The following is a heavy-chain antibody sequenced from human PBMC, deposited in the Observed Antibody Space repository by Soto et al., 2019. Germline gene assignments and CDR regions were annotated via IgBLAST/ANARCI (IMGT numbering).Heavy chain of an antibody. CDR3: ARDPHEFWTSYWFDP. CDR2: ISAYDGKT. D-gene: IGHD3-3*01. CDR1: GYTFNTYG. V-gene: IGHV1-18*01. Sequence: ASVKVFCKTSGYTFNTYGINWVRQAPGQGLELMGWISAYDGKTTYAEKLQGRVTLTTDTSTSTAYMELRSLRSDDTAIYYCARDPHEFWTSYWFDPWGQGTPVTVSS. J-gene: IGHJ5*02.